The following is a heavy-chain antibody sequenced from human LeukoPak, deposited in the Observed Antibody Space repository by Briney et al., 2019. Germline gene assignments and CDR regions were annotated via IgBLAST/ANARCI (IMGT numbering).Heavy chain of an antibody. J-gene: IGHJ4*02. CDR3: ARGRSRGYSYGEGPLDY. Sequence: PGGSLRLSCAASGFTFSSYWMSWVRQAPGKGLEWVAVISYDGSNKYYADSVKGRFTISRDNSKNTLYLQMNSLRAEDTAVYYCARGRSRGYSYGEGPLDYWGQGTLVTVSS. CDR2: ISYDGSNK. D-gene: IGHD5-18*01. CDR1: GFTFSSYW. V-gene: IGHV3-30*01.